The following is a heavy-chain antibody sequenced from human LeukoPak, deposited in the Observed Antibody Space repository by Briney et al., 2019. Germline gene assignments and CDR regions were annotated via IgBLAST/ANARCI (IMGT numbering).Heavy chain of an antibody. D-gene: IGHD1-26*01. V-gene: IGHV3-33*01. CDR1: GFTFSSYG. J-gene: IGHJ3*02. Sequence: GGSLRLSCAASGFTFSSYGMHWVRQAPGKGLEWVAVIWYDGSNKYYADSVKGRFTISRDNSKNTLYLQMNSLRAEDTAVYYCARGTSGDAFDIWGQGTMATVSS. CDR3: ARGTSGDAFDI. CDR2: IWYDGSNK.